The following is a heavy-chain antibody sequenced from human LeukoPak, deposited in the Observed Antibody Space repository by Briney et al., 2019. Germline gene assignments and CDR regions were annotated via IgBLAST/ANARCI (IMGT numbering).Heavy chain of an antibody. CDR3: ARGSYYYGSGSTTGDYYYYGMDV. V-gene: IGHV3-21*01. J-gene: IGHJ6*04. D-gene: IGHD3-10*01. CDR2: ISSSSSYI. CDR1: GFTFSSYS. Sequence: GGSLRLSCAASGFTFSSYSMNWVRQAPGKGLEWVSSISSSSSYIYYADSVKGRFTISRDNAKNSLYLQMNSLRAEDTAVYYCARGSYYYGSGSTTGDYYYYGMDVWGKGTTVTVSS.